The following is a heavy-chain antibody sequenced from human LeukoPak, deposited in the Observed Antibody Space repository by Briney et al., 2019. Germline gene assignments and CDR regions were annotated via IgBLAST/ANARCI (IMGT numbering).Heavy chain of an antibody. CDR3: ARGSLYYYYYMDV. J-gene: IGHJ6*03. Sequence: GESLKISCKGSGYSFTSYWIGWVRQMPGKGLEWMGIIYPGDSDTRYSPSFQGQVTISADKSISTAYLQWSSLKAPDTAMYYCARGSLYYYYYMDVWGKGTTVTVSS. CDR1: GYSFTSYW. V-gene: IGHV5-51*01. CDR2: IYPGDSDT.